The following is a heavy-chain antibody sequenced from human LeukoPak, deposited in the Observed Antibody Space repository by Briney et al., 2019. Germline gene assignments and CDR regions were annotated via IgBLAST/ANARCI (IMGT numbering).Heavy chain of an antibody. CDR2: INSDGSST. Sequence: PGGSLRLSCAASGFTFSSYWMHWVRQAPGKGLVWVSRINSDGSSTSYADSVKGRFTISRDNAKNTLYLQMNSLRAEDTAVYYCAKYVTDTYYYDSSGYYRPQLDYWGQGTLVTVSS. D-gene: IGHD3-22*01. CDR3: AKYVTDTYYYDSSGYYRPQLDY. V-gene: IGHV3-74*01. CDR1: GFTFSSYW. J-gene: IGHJ4*02.